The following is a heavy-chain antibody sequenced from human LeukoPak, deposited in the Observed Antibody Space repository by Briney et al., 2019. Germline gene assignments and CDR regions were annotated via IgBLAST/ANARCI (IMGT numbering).Heavy chain of an antibody. CDR2: IYYSGSA. J-gene: IGHJ4*02. V-gene: IGHV4-59*08. D-gene: IGHD2-15*01. Sequence: SETLSLTCTVSGGSISSYYWSWIRQPPGKGLEWIGYIYYSGSATYNPSLKSRVTISVDTTNNQYSLKLSSVTAADTAEYCGSRCLPGGSYFDCRGQGALVTVSS. CDR1: GGSISSYY. CDR3: SRCLPGGSYFDC.